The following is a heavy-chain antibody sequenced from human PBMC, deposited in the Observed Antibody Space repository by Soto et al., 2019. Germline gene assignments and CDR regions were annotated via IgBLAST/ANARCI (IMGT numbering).Heavy chain of an antibody. CDR2: IYPGDSDT. J-gene: IGHJ6*03. CDR3: ARHVDGEGAAAGTVVNYYYMDV. D-gene: IGHD6-13*01. V-gene: IGHV5-51*01. Sequence: GESLKISCKGSGYSFTSYWIGWVRQMPGKGLEWMGIIYPGDSDTRYSPSFQGQVTISADKSISTAYLQWSSLKASDTAMYYCARHVDGEGAAAGTVVNYYYMDVWGKGTTVTVSS. CDR1: GYSFTSYW.